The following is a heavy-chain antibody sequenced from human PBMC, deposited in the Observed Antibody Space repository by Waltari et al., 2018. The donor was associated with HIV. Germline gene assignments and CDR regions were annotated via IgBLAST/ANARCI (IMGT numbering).Heavy chain of an antibody. CDR3: ARDRSEGGGYYYYGLDV. D-gene: IGHD2-15*01. CDR2: IWYDGTNK. V-gene: IGHV3-33*01. CDR1: GFSFSSYD. Sequence: QVQLVESGGGVVQPGRSLRLPCAASGFSFSSYDRHWFRQAPGKGLECVAFIWYDGTNKYYADSVKGGFTIARDNSKNTLYLQMNSLRAEDTAVYYCARDRSEGGGYYYYGLDVWGQGTTVTVSS. J-gene: IGHJ6*02.